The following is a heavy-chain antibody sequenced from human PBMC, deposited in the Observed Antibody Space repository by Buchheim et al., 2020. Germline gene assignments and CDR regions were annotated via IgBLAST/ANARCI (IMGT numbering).Heavy chain of an antibody. D-gene: IGHD3-16*01. CDR1: GFSFSTNG. J-gene: IGHJ5*02. V-gene: IGHV3-30*02. CDR3: AKQGGSFEFDP. Sequence: QVQLVESGGGVVQPGRSLRLSCAASGFSFSTNGMHWVRQAPGKGLEWVAFIRYDGSNTYYADSVKGRFTISRDNPKNTVYLQVNSLRAEDTAVYYCAKQGGSFEFDPWGQGIL. CDR2: IRYDGSNT.